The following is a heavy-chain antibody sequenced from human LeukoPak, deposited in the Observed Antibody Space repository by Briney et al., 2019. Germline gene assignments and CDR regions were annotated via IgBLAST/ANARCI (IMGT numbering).Heavy chain of an antibody. J-gene: IGHJ6*03. CDR1: GGSISSYY. CDR3: ARAYGDYVYYYYYMDV. Sequence: SETLSLTCTVSGGSISSYYWSWIRQPPGKGLEWIGYIHYSGSTKYNSSLKSRITISIDTSKNQFSLKLSSVTAADTAVYYCARAYGDYVYYYYYMDVWGKGTTVTVSS. CDR2: IHYSGST. D-gene: IGHD4-17*01. V-gene: IGHV4-59*01.